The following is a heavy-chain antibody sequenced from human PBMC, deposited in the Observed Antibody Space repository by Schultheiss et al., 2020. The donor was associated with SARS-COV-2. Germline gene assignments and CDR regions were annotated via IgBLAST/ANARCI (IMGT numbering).Heavy chain of an antibody. CDR3: ARATRVESLFSVRGGSFDF. CDR2: IYYSGST. J-gene: IGHJ4*02. V-gene: IGHV4-30-4*02. Sequence: SETLSLTCTVSGGSISSGDYYWSWIRQPPGKGLEWIGYIYYSGSTYYNPSLKSRVTISVDTSKNQFSLKLGSVTAADTAVYFCARATRVESLFSVRGGSFDFWGRGALVTVSS. D-gene: IGHD5-24*01. CDR1: GGSISSGDYY.